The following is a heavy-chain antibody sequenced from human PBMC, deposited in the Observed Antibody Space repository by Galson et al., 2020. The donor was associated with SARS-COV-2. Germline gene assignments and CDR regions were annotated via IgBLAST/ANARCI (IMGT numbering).Heavy chain of an antibody. D-gene: IGHD4-17*01. J-gene: IGHJ3*02. CDR2: ISHSGGT. Sequence: SETLSPTCAVPGTSISGGSYSWNWIRPPPGKGLEWIGYISHSGGTYYNPSLKSRVTISGDRSKNQFSLRLSSVTAADAAVYFCARLHYGEYAPEAFDIWGPGTRVTVAS. V-gene: IGHV4-30-2*01. CDR3: ARLHYGEYAPEAFDI. CDR1: GTSISGGSYS.